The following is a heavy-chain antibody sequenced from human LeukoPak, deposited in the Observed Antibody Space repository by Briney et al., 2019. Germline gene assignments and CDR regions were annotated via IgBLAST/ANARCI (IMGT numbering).Heavy chain of an antibody. CDR2: IYTSGST. D-gene: IGHD2-2*01. Sequence: SETLSLTCTVSGGSISSYYWSWIRQPAGKGLEWIGRIYTSGSTNYNPSLKSRVTMSLDTSKKQFSLKLSSVTAADTAVYYCARGGASTTSDYYYYYYGMDVWGQGTTVTVSS. J-gene: IGHJ6*02. CDR3: ARGGASTTSDYYYYYYGMDV. CDR1: GGSISSYY. V-gene: IGHV4-4*07.